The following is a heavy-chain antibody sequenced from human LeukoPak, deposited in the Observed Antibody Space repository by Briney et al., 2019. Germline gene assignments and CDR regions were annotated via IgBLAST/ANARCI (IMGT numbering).Heavy chain of an antibody. CDR3: GKDGGQYSSGPEFDP. Sequence: GGSLRLSCTASGIVFSRTAMNWARQSPGRGLEWLSAISGGGERTFYADSVRGRFTISRDNSKNMVYLQMDSLRVDDTAIYYCGKDGGQYSSGPEFDPRGQGDLVTVPS. CDR1: GIVFSRTA. J-gene: IGHJ5*02. V-gene: IGHV3-23*01. CDR2: ISGGGERT. D-gene: IGHD6-19*01.